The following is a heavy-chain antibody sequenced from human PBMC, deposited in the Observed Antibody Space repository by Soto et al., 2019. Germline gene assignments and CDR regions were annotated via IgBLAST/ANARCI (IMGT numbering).Heavy chain of an antibody. Sequence: EVQLVESGGGLVQPGGSLRLSCAASGFTFSTYDMHWVRQGTGKGLEWVSGIGTAGDTYYPGSVKGRFTISRENTKSSWDLQTNSRRADDTAVYYCARGFSSGYFPSGDWFDPWGQGTLGTGSS. J-gene: IGHJ5*02. D-gene: IGHD3-22*01. CDR2: IGTAGDT. V-gene: IGHV3-13*01. CDR3: ARGFSSGYFPSGDWFDP. CDR1: GFTFSTYD.